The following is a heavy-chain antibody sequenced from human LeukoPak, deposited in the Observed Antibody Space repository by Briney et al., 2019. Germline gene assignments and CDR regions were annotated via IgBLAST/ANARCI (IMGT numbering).Heavy chain of an antibody. V-gene: IGHV3-74*01. CDR3: GFSGSHPVQIDY. Sequence: PGGSLRLSCAVSGFTLNDNWIHWVRQVPGKGLVWVSRIDNYGSGTSYADSVRGRFTISRDDAKNSLYLQMNSLRAEDTAVYYCGFSGSHPVQIDYWGQGTLVTVSS. D-gene: IGHD1-26*01. J-gene: IGHJ4*02. CDR2: IDNYGSGT. CDR1: GFTLNDNW.